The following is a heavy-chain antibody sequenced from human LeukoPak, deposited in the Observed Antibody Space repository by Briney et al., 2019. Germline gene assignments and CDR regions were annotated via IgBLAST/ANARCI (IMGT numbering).Heavy chain of an antibody. CDR3: ARRGTLFGDFNFDY. CDR2: ISSGSSYI. CDR1: GFTFSSYS. Sequence: PGGSLRLSCAASGFTFSSYSMNWVRQAPGKGLEWVSFISSGSSYIYYADSVKGRFIISRDNAKNSLYLQMNSLRAEDTAVYYCARRGTLFGDFNFDYWGQGTLVTVSS. J-gene: IGHJ4*02. V-gene: IGHV3-21*01. D-gene: IGHD3-10*02.